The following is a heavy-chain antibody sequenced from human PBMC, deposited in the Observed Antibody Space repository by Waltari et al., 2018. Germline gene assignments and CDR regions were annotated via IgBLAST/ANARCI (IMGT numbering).Heavy chain of an antibody. CDR3: ARHADRGPAICGFDS. CDR2: SPGSGNT. V-gene: IGHV4-39*01. CDR1: GGSISGGNQF. D-gene: IGHD2-2*01. Sequence: QLQLQESGPGLVKPSETLSLTCTFSGGSISGGNQFWDWIRQPPGGGLEWIGSSPGSGNTNSNPSLRSRVTISVDTSKNQFSLKLSSVTAADTAVYFCARHADRGPAICGFDSWGQGTLVTVSS. J-gene: IGHJ5*01.